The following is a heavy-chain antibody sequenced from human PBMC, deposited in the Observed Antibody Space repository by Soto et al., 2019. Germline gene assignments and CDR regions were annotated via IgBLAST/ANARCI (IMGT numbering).Heavy chain of an antibody. CDR1: GFTFTSSA. D-gene: IGHD6-19*01. V-gene: IGHV1-58*01. Sequence: SVNVSCKASGFTFTSSAVQWVRQARGRRLEWIGWIVVGSGNTNYAQKFQERVTITRDMSTSAAYMELSSLRSEDTAVYYCAAVQGRWLVLETDYWGQGTLVTVSS. CDR3: AAVQGRWLVLETDY. J-gene: IGHJ4*02. CDR2: IVVGSGNT.